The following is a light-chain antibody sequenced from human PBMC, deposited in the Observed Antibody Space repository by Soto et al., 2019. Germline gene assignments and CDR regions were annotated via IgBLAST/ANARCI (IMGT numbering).Light chain of an antibody. Sequence: QSVLTQPPSASGTPGQRVTISCSGSSSNIGSNYVYWYQQLPGTAPKLLIYRNNQRPSGVPDRFSGSKSGTSASLAISGLRSEDGAYYYCAGWDDSLSCPVFGGGTKLTVL. CDR3: AGWDDSLSCPV. V-gene: IGLV1-47*01. CDR1: SSNIGSNY. J-gene: IGLJ2*01. CDR2: RNN.